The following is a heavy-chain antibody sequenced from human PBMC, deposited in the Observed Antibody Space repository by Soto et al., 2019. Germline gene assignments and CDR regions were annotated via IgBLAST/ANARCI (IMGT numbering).Heavy chain of an antibody. V-gene: IGHV4-34*01. Sequence: QVQLQQWGAGLLKPSETLSLTCAVYGGSFSGYYWSWIRQPPGKGLEWIGEINHSGSTNYNPSLKSRVTISVDTSKNQFSLKLSSVTAADTAVYYCARIEIQVWYRRSYYGMDVWGHGTTVTDS. J-gene: IGHJ6*02. CDR1: GGSFSGYY. D-gene: IGHD5-18*01. CDR2: INHSGST. CDR3: ARIEIQVWYRRSYYGMDV.